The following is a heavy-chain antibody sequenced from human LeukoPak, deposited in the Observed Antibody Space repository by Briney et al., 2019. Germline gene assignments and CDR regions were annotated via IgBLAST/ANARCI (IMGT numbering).Heavy chain of an antibody. J-gene: IGHJ4*02. CDR1: GFTFSSYS. V-gene: IGHV3-48*01. Sequence: HPGGSLRLSCAASGFTFSSYSMNCVRQTPGKGLEWISYISPVKNTVYYADSVKGRFTISRDDAKNSLDLQMNSLRAEDTAVYYCARESDRHHDLWSGYLALDYWGQGTRVTVSS. CDR3: ARESDRHHDLWSGYLALDY. CDR2: ISPVKNTV. D-gene: IGHD3-3*01.